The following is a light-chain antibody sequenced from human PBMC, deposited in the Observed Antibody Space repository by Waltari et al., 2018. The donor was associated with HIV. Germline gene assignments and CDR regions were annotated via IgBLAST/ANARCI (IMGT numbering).Light chain of an antibody. CDR3: QSADSSGTVV. CDR1: ALPNQY. V-gene: IGLV3-25*03. CDR2: KDK. Sequence: SYELTQPPSVSVSPVQTARHTCPRDALPNQYDYWYKQKPGQAPVLVIYKDKERPSGIPERISGSSSGTTVTLTISGVQAEDEADYYCQSADSSGTVVFGGGTKLTVL. J-gene: IGLJ2*01.